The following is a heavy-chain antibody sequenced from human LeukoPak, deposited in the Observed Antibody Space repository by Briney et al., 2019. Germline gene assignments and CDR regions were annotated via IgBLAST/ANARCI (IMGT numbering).Heavy chain of an antibody. CDR1: GFTFSSYG. J-gene: IGHJ5*02. D-gene: IGHD6-19*01. CDR3: ARVLGDSGWYLGWFDP. Sequence: PGGSLRLSCAASGFTFSSYGMHWVRQAPGKGLEWVAVIWYDGSDKYYADSVKGRFTISRDNSKNTLYLQMNSLRVEDTAVYYCARVLGDSGWYLGWFDPWGQGTRVTVSS. CDR2: IWYDGSDK. V-gene: IGHV3-33*01.